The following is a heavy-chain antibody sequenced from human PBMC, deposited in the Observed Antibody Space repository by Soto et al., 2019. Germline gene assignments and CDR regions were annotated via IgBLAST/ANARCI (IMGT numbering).Heavy chain of an antibody. J-gene: IGHJ3*02. Sequence: GASVKVSCKASGYTFTSYYMHWVRQAPGQGLEWMGIINPSGGSTSYAQKFQGRVTMTRDTSTSTVYMELSSLRSEDTAVYYCATSVTGDAFDIWGQGTMVTVSS. CDR3: ATSVTGDAFDI. V-gene: IGHV1-46*03. CDR1: GYTFTSYY. CDR2: INPSGGST. D-gene: IGHD2-21*02.